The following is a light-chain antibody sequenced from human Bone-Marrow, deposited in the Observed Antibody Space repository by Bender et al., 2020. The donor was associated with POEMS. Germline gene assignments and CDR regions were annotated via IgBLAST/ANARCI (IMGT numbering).Light chain of an antibody. J-gene: IGLJ2*01. CDR1: NIETKS. CDR3: QVWDSSSDHVI. Sequence: SYVLAQPPSVSVAPGQTARIACGGNNIETKSVHWYQQKPDQAPVLFLYDDSVRPSGIPDRFSGAKSGNTATLTISRVEAGDEADYFCQVWDSSSDHVIFGGGTKLTAL. CDR2: DDS. V-gene: IGLV3-21*02.